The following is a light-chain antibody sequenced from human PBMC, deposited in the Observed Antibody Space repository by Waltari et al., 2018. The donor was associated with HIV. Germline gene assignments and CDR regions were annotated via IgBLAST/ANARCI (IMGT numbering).Light chain of an antibody. Sequence: EIVLTQSPGTLSLSPGQRATLSCRASQSVNLAWYQQKPGQPPRLLIYGASSRATGIPDRFSGSGSGTDFTLTISRLEPEDFAVYYCHQYGSSPRTFGQGTKLEIK. J-gene: IGKJ2*02. CDR1: QSVN. CDR2: GAS. V-gene: IGKV3-20*01. CDR3: HQYGSSPRT.